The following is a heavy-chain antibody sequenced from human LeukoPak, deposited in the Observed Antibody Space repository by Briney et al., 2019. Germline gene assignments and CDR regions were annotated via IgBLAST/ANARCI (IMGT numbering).Heavy chain of an antibody. V-gene: IGHV4-61*09. CDR3: ARGPWELGNDAFDI. CDR2: IYNSGIT. D-gene: IGHD1-26*01. CDR1: GGSINSGSYY. J-gene: IGHJ3*02. Sequence: PSQTLSLTCTVSGGSINSGSYYWAWIRQPAGKGLEWIGHIYNSGITKYNPSLESRVTITVDRSKNQFSLKVTSVTAADTAVYYCARGPWELGNDAFDIWGPGTRVTVSS.